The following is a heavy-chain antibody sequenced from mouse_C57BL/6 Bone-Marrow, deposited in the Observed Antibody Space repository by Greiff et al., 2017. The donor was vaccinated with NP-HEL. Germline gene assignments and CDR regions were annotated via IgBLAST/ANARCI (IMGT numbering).Heavy chain of an antibody. CDR1: GYTFTDYY. D-gene: IGHD1-1*01. V-gene: IGHV1-19*01. CDR3: ARPLLLRGYFDV. Sequence: VQLQQSGPVLVKPGASVKMSCKASGYTFTDYYMNWVKQSHGKSLEWIGVINPYNGGTSYNQKFKGKATLPVDKSSSTAYMELNSLTSEDSAVYYCARPLLLRGYFDVWGTGTTVTVSS. CDR2: INPYNGGT. J-gene: IGHJ1*03.